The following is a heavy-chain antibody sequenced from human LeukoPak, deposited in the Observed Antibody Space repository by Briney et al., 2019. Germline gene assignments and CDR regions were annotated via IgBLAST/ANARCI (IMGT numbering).Heavy chain of an antibody. D-gene: IGHD5-12*01. V-gene: IGHV3-23*01. CDR2: ISGSGGST. Sequence: GGSLRLSCAASGFTFNSYVMSWVRQAPGKGLEWVSAISGSGGSTYYADSVKGRFTISRDNSKNTLYLQMNSLRAEDTAVYYCAKDPLLVATISGYWGQGTLVTVSS. CDR3: AKDPLLVATISGY. CDR1: GFTFNSYV. J-gene: IGHJ4*02.